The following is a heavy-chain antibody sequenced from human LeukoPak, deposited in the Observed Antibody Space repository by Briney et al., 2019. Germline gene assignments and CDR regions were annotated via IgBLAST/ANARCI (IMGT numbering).Heavy chain of an antibody. CDR3: VGDGHSNTGMNY. CDR1: GFTFSGST. D-gene: IGHD2/OR15-2a*01. CDR2: SRSKASSYVT. Sequence: GGSLRLSCATSGFTFSGSTIHWVRQAPGKGLEWIGHSRSKASSYVTIYGASVKGRFTISRDDSKNTAYLHMNSLKTEDTAVYYCVGDGHSNTGMNYWGQGTLVTVSS. J-gene: IGHJ4*02. V-gene: IGHV3-73*01.